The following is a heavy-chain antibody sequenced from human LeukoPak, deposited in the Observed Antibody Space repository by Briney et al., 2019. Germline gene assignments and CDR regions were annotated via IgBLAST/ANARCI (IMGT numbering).Heavy chain of an antibody. J-gene: IGHJ6*03. CDR3: ARRPNYYYYMDV. CDR2: IYPGDSDT. V-gene: IGHV5-51*01. Sequence: PGGSLRLSCAASGFTFISYWIGWVRQMPGKGLEWLGIIYPGDSDTRYSPSFEGQVTISADKSISTAYLQWDSLKASDTAVYYCARRPNYYYYMDVWGKGTTVTVSS. CDR1: GFTFISYW.